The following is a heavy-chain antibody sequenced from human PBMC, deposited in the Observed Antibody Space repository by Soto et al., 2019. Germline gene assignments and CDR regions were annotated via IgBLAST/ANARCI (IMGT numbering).Heavy chain of an antibody. V-gene: IGHV4-4*02. CDR2: IYHNGHT. CDR3: ARERGEGAAFDY. Sequence: QVQLQESGPGLVKPSGTLSLTCTVSGGSIITNNWWHWVRQSPGKGLEWIGEIYHNGHTYYNSSLKSRIPMSIDKSNNHFSLRRTSPTAADTAVYYCARERGEGAAFDYWGQGTLVTVSS. D-gene: IGHD6-25*01. J-gene: IGHJ4*02. CDR1: GGSIITNNW.